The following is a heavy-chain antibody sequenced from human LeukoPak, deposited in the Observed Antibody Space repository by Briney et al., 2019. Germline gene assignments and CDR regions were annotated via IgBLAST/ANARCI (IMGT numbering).Heavy chain of an antibody. J-gene: IGHJ5*02. D-gene: IGHD3-10*01. Sequence: SETLSLTCTVSGGSVSSSSYYWGWIRQPPGKGLEWIGSIYYGGSTYYHPSLKSRVTISMDTSKNQFSLKLSSVTAADTAVYYCARQVRGVPANWFDPWGQGTLVTVSS. V-gene: IGHV4-39*01. CDR1: GGSVSSSSYY. CDR3: ARQVRGVPANWFDP. CDR2: IYYGGST.